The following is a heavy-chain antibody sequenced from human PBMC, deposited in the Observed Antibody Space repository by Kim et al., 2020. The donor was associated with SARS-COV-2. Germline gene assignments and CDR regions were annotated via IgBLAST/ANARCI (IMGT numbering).Heavy chain of an antibody. CDR1: GFTFSNAW. CDR2: IKSKTDGGTT. V-gene: IGHV3-15*01. Sequence: GGSLRLSCAASGFTFSNAWMSWVRQAPGKGLEWVGHIKSKTDGGTTDYAAPVKDRFTISRDDSKNTLYLQMNSLKTEDTAFYYCGGGRAGYWGQGTLVTV. D-gene: IGHD3-16*01. J-gene: IGHJ4*02. CDR3: GGGRAGY.